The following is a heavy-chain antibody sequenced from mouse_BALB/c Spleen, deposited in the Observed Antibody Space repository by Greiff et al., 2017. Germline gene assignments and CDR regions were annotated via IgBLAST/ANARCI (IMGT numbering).Heavy chain of an antibody. CDR3: ARERPYDWFAY. CDR2: IWAGGST. Sequence: VQVVESGPGLVAPSQSLSITCTVSGFSLTSYGVHWVRQPPGKGLEWLGVIWAGGSTNYNSALMSRLSISKDNSKSQVFLKMNSLQTDDTAMYYCARERPYDWFAYWGQGTLVTVSA. CDR1: GFSLTSYG. D-gene: IGHD2-12*01. J-gene: IGHJ3*01. V-gene: IGHV2-9*02.